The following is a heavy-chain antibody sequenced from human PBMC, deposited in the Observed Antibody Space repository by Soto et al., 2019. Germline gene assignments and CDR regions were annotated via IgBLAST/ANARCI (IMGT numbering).Heavy chain of an antibody. CDR2: ISKSSVTT. CDR1: GFSFSTSE. D-gene: IGHD3-16*01. J-gene: IGHJ3*02. V-gene: IGHV3-48*03. CDR3: APRKFGSFNIAAFEI. Sequence: ELQLVESGGGLVQPGGSLRLSCAASGFSFSTSEMNWVRQAPGKGLEWISYISKSSVTTHYADSVKGRFTISRDNANNSLFLEMNSLRVEDTALYYCAPRKFGSFNIAAFEIWGQGTMVTVSS.